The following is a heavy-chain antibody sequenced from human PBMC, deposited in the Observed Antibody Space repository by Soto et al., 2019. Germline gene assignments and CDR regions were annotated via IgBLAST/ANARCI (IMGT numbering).Heavy chain of an antibody. Sequence: GGSLRLSCAASGFTFSSYAMHWVRQAPGKGLEWVAVISYDGSNKYYADSVKGRFTISRDNSKNTLYLQMNSLRAEDTAVYYCARDPSGYYDFWSGYFSTPIYYFDYWVQGTLVTVSS. J-gene: IGHJ4*02. V-gene: IGHV3-30-3*01. CDR1: GFTFSSYA. D-gene: IGHD3-3*01. CDR3: ARDPSGYYDFWSGYFSTPIYYFDY. CDR2: ISYDGSNK.